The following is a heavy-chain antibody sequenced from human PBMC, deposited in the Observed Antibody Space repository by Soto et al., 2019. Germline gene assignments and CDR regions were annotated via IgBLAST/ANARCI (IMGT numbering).Heavy chain of an antibody. CDR1: GYGFTTYG. CDR2: ISAHNGNT. V-gene: IGHV1-18*01. J-gene: IGHJ4*02. D-gene: IGHD1-1*01. CDR3: ARGRYGDY. Sequence: QVHLVQSGAEVKKPGASVKVSCKGSGYGFTTYGITWVRQAHGQVLEWMAWISAHNGNTNYAQKLQGSVTVTIDTSTRAAYMELTSLRSDGTAVYYCARGRYGDYWGQGALVTVSS.